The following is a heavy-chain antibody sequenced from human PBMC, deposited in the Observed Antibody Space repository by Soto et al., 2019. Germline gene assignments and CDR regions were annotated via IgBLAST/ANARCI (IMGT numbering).Heavy chain of an antibody. CDR1: GGSISSTSYF. CDR2: LYYSGST. V-gene: IGHV4-39*01. J-gene: IGHJ6*02. CDR3: ASCAQQLVYYWYGMDV. D-gene: IGHD6-6*01. Sequence: PSETLSLTCTVSGGSISSTSYFWGWIRQPPGKGLEWIGILYYSGSTYYKSSLKSRVTISADTSKNQLSLRLNSVTAADTATYYCASCAQQLVYYWYGMDVWGQGTTVTVSS.